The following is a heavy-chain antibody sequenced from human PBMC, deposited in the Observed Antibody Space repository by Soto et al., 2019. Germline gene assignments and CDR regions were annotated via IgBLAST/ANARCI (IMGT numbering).Heavy chain of an antibody. Sequence: QVQLQESGPGLVKPSETLSLTCSVSGGSITSHYCSWFRQPPGKGLEWIGYIHHSGSTSYNPSLKSRVPMSVETSKNHFSLKVNSGTAADTALYYCARQGFGQLHGLVDVWGPGTTVTVSS. V-gene: IGHV4-59*08. D-gene: IGHD3-10*01. CDR1: GGSITSHY. CDR3: ARQGFGQLHGLVDV. J-gene: IGHJ6*02. CDR2: IHHSGST.